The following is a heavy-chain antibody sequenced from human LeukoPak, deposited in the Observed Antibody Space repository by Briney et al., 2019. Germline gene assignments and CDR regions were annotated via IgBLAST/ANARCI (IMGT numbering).Heavy chain of an antibody. D-gene: IGHD2-2*01. V-gene: IGHV4-30-2*01. CDR2: IYHSGST. CDR3: ARLGYCSSTSCYGGWLDP. J-gene: IGHJ5*02. Sequence: SETLSLTCAVSGGSISSGGYSWSWIRQPPGKGLEWIGYIYHSGSTYYNPSLKSRVTISVDRSKNQFSLKLSSVTAADTAVYYCARLGYCSSTSCYGGWLDPWGREPWSPSPQ. CDR1: GGSISSGGYS.